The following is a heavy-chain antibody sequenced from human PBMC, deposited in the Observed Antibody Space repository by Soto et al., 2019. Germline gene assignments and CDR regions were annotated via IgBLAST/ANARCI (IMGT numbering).Heavy chain of an antibody. V-gene: IGHV5-10-1*03. CDR3: VRHGNGTPFYFDL. CDR1: GYRFINYW. CDR2: IDPSDSYT. Sequence: EVQLVQSGAEVKKPGESLRLSCQGSGYRFINYWISWVRQMPGKGLEWVGRIDPSDSYTVYSPSFQGHVTISIDTALNTAFLEWRSLQAADTAMYYCVRHGNGTPFYFDLWGRGTLVPVSS. D-gene: IGHD1-1*01. J-gene: IGHJ4*02.